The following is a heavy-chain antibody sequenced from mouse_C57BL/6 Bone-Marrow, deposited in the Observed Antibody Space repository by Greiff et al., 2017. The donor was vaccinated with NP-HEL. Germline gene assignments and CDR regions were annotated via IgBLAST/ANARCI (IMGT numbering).Heavy chain of an antibody. Sequence: EVKLVESGGGLVKPGGSLKLSCAASGFTFSDYGMHWVRQAPEKGLEWVAYISSGSSTIYYADTVKGRFTISRDNAKNTLFLQMTSLRSEDTAMYYCARQYYYGSSPFAYWGQGTLVTVSA. CDR2: ISSGSSTI. J-gene: IGHJ3*01. CDR3: ARQYYYGSSPFAY. V-gene: IGHV5-17*01. D-gene: IGHD1-1*01. CDR1: GFTFSDYG.